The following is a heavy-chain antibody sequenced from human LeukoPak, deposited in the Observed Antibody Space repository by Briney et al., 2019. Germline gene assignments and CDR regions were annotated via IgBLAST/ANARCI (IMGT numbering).Heavy chain of an antibody. D-gene: IGHD5-24*01. CDR3: ARRGRWSSGAY. Sequence: PSETLSLTCIVSGGSISSTNYHWGWIRQPPGKGLEWIGTIYYSGSTYYNPSLKSRVSISADTSKNQFSLSLSSVTAADTAVYYCARRGRWSSGAYWGQGALVTVSS. V-gene: IGHV4-39*01. CDR2: IYYSGST. J-gene: IGHJ4*02. CDR1: GGSISSTNYH.